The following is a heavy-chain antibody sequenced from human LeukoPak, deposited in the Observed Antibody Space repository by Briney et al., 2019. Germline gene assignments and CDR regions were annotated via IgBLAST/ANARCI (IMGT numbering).Heavy chain of an antibody. J-gene: IGHJ4*02. CDR2: IYYSGST. CDR3: ARGGSSSWYACDY. D-gene: IGHD6-13*01. CDR1: GGSLSSSSYY. V-gene: IGHV4-39*07. Sequence: SETLSLTCTVSGGSLSSSSYYWGWIRQPPGKGLEWIGSIYYSGSTYYNPSLKSRVTISVDTSKNQFSLKLSSVTAADTAVYYCARGGSSSWYACDYWGQGTLVTASS.